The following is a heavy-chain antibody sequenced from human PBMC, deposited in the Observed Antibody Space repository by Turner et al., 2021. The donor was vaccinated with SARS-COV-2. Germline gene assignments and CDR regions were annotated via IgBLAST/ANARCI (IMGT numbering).Heavy chain of an antibody. D-gene: IGHD3-9*01. CDR2: IGYDGSNK. CDR3: ARGLRDFDWLLGSFEIAFDI. J-gene: IGHJ3*02. CDR1: GFPSSSYG. V-gene: IGHV3-33*01. Sequence: QVQLVHSGGGVVQPGRSLRLSCAASGFPSSSYGMHWVRQAPGKGLEWVAVIGYDGSNKYYADAVKGRFTISRDNSKNTLYLQMNSLRAEDTAVYYCARGLRDFDWLLGSFEIAFDIWGQGTMVTVSS.